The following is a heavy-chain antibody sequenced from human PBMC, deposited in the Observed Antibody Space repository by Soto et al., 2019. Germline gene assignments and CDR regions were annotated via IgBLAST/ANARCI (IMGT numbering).Heavy chain of an antibody. CDR2: IYYSGST. CDR1: GGSISSGGYY. Sequence: PSETLSLTCTVSGGSISSGGYYWSWIRQHPGKGLEWIGYIYYSGSTYYNPSLKSRVTISVDTSKNQFSLKLSSVTAADTAVYYCARAGPRWGPDYYGMDVWGQGTTVTSP. J-gene: IGHJ6*02. V-gene: IGHV4-31*03. CDR3: ARAGPRWGPDYYGMDV. D-gene: IGHD1-26*01.